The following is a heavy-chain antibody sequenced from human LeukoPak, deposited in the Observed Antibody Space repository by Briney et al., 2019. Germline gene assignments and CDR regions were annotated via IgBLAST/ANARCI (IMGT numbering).Heavy chain of an antibody. D-gene: IGHD6-13*01. CDR2: IWYDGSNK. CDR3: ARDPNSSAWSPYYVMDV. J-gene: IGHJ6*02. Sequence: QPRRSLRLSCAASGFTFSNYGMHWVHQAPGKGLEWVAVIWYDGSNKYYTDSVKGRFTISRDNSKNTLYLQMDSLRAEDTAVYYCARDPNSSAWSPYYVMDVWGQGTTVTVSS. CDR1: GFTFSNYG. V-gene: IGHV3-33*01.